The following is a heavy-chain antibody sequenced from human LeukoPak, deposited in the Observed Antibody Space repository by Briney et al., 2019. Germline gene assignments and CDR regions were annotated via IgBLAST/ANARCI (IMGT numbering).Heavy chain of an antibody. J-gene: IGHJ4*02. CDR2: INHSGST. V-gene: IGHV4-34*01. CDR3: ARRSRGAVRGWDY. Sequence: RASETLSLTCAVYGGSFSGYYWSWIRQPPGKGLEWIGEINHSGSTNYNPSLKSRVTISVDTSKNQFSLKLSSVTAADTAVYYCARRSRGAVRGWDYWGQGTLVTVSS. CDR1: GGSFSGYY. D-gene: IGHD3-10*01.